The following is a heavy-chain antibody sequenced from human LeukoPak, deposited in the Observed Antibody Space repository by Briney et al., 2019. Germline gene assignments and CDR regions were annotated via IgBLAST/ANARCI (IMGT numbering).Heavy chain of an antibody. Sequence: GGSLRLSCVVSGFTFSSHAMSWVRQAPGKGLEWVSGISGSGGSTYYADSVKGRFTISRDNSKNTLYLQMNSLRAEDTAVYYCAKDYCSGGSCTNWFDPWGQGTLVTVSS. CDR1: GFTFSSHA. V-gene: IGHV3-23*01. D-gene: IGHD2-15*01. CDR3: AKDYCSGGSCTNWFDP. CDR2: ISGSGGST. J-gene: IGHJ5*02.